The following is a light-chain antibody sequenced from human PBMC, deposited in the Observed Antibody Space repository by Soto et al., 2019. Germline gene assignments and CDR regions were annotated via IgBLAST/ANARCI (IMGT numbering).Light chain of an antibody. V-gene: IGLV1-44*01. J-gene: IGLJ3*02. Sequence: QAVVTQPPSASATPGQRVTISCSGSSSNIGSNTVNWYQQLPGTAPKLLIYKSHQRPSGVPDRFSGSKSGTSASLAISGLQSEDEADYYCAAWDDSLNGRVFGGGTKLTVL. CDR1: SSNIGSNT. CDR3: AAWDDSLNGRV. CDR2: KSH.